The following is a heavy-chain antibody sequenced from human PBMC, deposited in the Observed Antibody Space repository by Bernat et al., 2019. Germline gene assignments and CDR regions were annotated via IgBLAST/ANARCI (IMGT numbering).Heavy chain of an antibody. J-gene: IGHJ6*02. V-gene: IGHV1-46*01. CDR2: SRPSGGST. Sequence: QEQLVQSGAEVKNPGASVRLSCKASGYTFSSYYMHWVRQAPGQGLEWMGISRPSGGSTTYAQRFQGRVTMTRDTSTSTAYMELSGLTSEETAVYYCARKRDYSYGMDVWGQGTTVTVSS. CDR1: GYTFSSYY. CDR3: ARKRDYSYGMDV.